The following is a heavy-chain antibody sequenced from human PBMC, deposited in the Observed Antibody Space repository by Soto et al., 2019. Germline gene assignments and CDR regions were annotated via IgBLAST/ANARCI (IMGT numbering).Heavy chain of an antibody. J-gene: IGHJ4*02. CDR1: GFTFSSYW. CDR2: IKQDGSEK. CDR3: AREPLDLYDILTGYYPPQYFDY. Sequence: GGSLRLSCAASGFTFSSYWMSWVRQAPGKGLEWVANIKQDGSEKYYVDSVKGRFTIPRDNAKNSLYLQMNSLRAEDTAVYYCAREPLDLYDILTGYYPPQYFDYWGQGTLVTVSS. D-gene: IGHD3-9*01. V-gene: IGHV3-7*01.